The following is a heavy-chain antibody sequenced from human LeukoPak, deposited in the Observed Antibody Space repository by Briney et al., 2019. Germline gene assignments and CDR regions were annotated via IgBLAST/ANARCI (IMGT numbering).Heavy chain of an antibody. J-gene: IGHJ2*01. D-gene: IGHD6-25*01. CDR2: IYYSGST. CDR3: ARGETAASLFWYFVL. Sequence: SETLSLTCTVSGGSINGYYWSWIRQPPGKGLGWIGYIYYSGSTKYNPSLQSRVTISVDTSKNQFSLKLNSVTAADTAVYYCARGETAASLFWYFVLGGRGALVTFSS. CDR1: GGSINGYY. V-gene: IGHV4-59*01.